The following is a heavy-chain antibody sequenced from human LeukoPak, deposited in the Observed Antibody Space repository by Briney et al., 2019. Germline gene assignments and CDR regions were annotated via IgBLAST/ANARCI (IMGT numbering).Heavy chain of an antibody. J-gene: IGHJ4*02. Sequence: PGGSLRLSCAASGFTFSSYWMCWVRQAPGKGRGRVANIKQDGSEKYYVDSVKGRFTISRDNAKNSLYLQMNSLRVEDTAVYYCARARSIAARPGTHFDYWRQGTLVTVSS. CDR3: ARARSIAARPGTHFDY. V-gene: IGHV3-7*01. CDR1: GFTFSSYW. D-gene: IGHD6-6*01. CDR2: IKQDGSEK.